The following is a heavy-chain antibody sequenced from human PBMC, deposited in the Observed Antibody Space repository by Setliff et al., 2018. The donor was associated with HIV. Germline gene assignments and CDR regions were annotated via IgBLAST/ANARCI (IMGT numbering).Heavy chain of an antibody. Sequence: ASVKVSCKASGGTFSSYVISWVRQAPGQGLEWMGGIIPIFGTANNAQKFQGRVTMTRDTSTSTVYMELSSLRSEDTAVYYCARDRETIFGVVILPDDAFDIWGQGTMVTVSS. V-gene: IGHV1-69*05. CDR1: GGTFSSYV. J-gene: IGHJ3*02. D-gene: IGHD3-3*01. CDR2: IIPIFGTA. CDR3: ARDRETIFGVVILPDDAFDI.